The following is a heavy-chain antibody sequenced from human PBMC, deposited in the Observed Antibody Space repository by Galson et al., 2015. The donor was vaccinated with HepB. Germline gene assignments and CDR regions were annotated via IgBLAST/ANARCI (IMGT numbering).Heavy chain of an antibody. Sequence: CAISGDSVSSNSAAWNWIRQSPSRGLEWLGRTYYRSKWYNDYAVSVKSRITINPDTSKNQFSLQLNSVTPEDTAVYYCAREHGAVAGTVEYYYYGMDVWGQGTTVTVSS. J-gene: IGHJ6*02. V-gene: IGHV6-1*01. CDR2: TYYRSKWYN. D-gene: IGHD6-19*01. CDR3: AREHGAVAGTVEYYYYGMDV. CDR1: GDSVSSNSAA.